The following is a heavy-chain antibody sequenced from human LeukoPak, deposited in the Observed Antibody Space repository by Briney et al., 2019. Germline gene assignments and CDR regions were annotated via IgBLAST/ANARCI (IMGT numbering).Heavy chain of an antibody. CDR3: ARARYSGSYYQSFAFDY. CDR1: GFTSSSYA. V-gene: IGHV3-30*04. D-gene: IGHD1-26*01. CDR2: ISYDGSNK. J-gene: IGHJ4*02. Sequence: GGSLRLSCAASGFTSSSYAMHWVRQAPGKGLEWVAVISYDGSNKYYADSVKGRFTISRDNSKNTLYLQMNSLRAEDTAVYYCARARYSGSYYQSFAFDYWGQGTLVTVSS.